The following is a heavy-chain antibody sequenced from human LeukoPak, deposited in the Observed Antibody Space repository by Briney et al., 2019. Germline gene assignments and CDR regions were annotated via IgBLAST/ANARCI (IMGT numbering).Heavy chain of an antibody. CDR2: ISAYNGNT. J-gene: IGHJ5*02. CDR3: VVSSVRNWFDP. V-gene: IGHV1-18*01. Sequence: ASVKVSCKASGYTFTSYGISWVRQAPGQGLEWMGWISAYNGNTNYAQKLQGRVTMTTDTSTSTAYMELSSLRSEDTAVYYCVVSSVRNWFDPWGQGTLVTVSS. D-gene: IGHD6-6*01. CDR1: GYTFTSYG.